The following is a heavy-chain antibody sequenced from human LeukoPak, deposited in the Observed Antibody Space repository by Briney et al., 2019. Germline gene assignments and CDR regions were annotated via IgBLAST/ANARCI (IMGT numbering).Heavy chain of an antibody. CDR2: ISGSGGST. CDR1: GFTFSSYA. D-gene: IGHD5-18*01. Sequence: PGGSLRPSCAASGFTFSSYAMSWVRQAPGKGLEWVSAISGSGGSTYYADSVKGRFTISRDNSKNTLYLQMNSLRAEDAAVYYCAKGGVQLYNYGMDVWGQGTTVTVSS. J-gene: IGHJ6*02. V-gene: IGHV3-23*01. CDR3: AKGGVQLYNYGMDV.